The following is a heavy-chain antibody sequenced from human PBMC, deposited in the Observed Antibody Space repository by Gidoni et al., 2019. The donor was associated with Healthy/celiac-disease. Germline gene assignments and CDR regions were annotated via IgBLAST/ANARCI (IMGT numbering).Heavy chain of an antibody. CDR3: AKGGYNWNDVSDYYYGMDV. V-gene: IGHV3-23*04. J-gene: IGHJ6*02. CDR2: ISGSGGST. D-gene: IGHD1-20*01. CDR1: GFTFSSYA. Sequence: EVQLVESGGGLVQPGGSLRLSCAASGFTFSSYAMSWVRQAPGKGLEWVSAISGSGGSTYYADSVKGRFTISRDNSKNTLYLQMNSLRAEDTAVYYCAKGGYNWNDVSDYYYGMDVWGQGTTVTVSS.